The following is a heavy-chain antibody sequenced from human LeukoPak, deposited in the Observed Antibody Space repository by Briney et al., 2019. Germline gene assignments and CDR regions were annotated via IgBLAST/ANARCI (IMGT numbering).Heavy chain of an antibody. CDR3: ARGPLTQYYYMDV. CDR2: INPNSGGT. J-gene: IGHJ6*03. CDR1: GYTFTGYY. V-gene: IGHV1-2*02. Sequence: GASVKVSCKASGYTFTGYYMHWVRQAPGQGLEWMGWINPNSGGTNYAQKFQGRVTMTRDTPISTAYMELSRLSSDDTAVYYCARGPLTQYYYMDVWGKGTTVTVSS.